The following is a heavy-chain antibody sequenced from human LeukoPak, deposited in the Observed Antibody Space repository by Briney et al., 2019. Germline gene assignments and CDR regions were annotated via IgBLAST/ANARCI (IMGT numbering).Heavy chain of an antibody. CDR2: IYTSGST. D-gene: IGHD5-18*01. Sequence: SETLTLTCTVSGGSISSGSYYWSWIRQPAGKGLEWIGRIYTSGSTNYNPSLKSRVTISVDTSKNQFSLKLSSVTAADTAVYYCARGRYGNWFDPWGQGTLVTVSS. V-gene: IGHV4-61*02. CDR3: ARGRYGNWFDP. CDR1: GGSISSGSYY. J-gene: IGHJ5*02.